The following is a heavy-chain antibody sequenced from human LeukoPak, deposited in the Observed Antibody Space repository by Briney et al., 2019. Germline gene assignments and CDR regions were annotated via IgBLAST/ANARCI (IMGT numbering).Heavy chain of an antibody. CDR3: ASGRRPWGKAFDI. V-gene: IGHV1-69*05. CDR2: IIPLFGTA. CDR1: GGTFSSYA. D-gene: IGHD7-27*01. Sequence: GASVKVSCKASGGTFSSYAISWVRQAPGQGLEWMGGIIPLFGTANYAQKFQGRVTITTDESTSTAYMELCSLRSEDTAVYYCASGRRPWGKAFDIWAQGTMVTVSS. J-gene: IGHJ3*02.